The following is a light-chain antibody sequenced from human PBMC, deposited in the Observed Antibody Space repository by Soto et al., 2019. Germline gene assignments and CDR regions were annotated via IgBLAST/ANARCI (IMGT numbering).Light chain of an antibody. CDR2: LKSDGSL. J-gene: IGLJ2*01. V-gene: IGLV4-69*01. CDR1: SGHNSYA. CDR3: QTWGTGIHVV. Sequence: QSVLTQSPSASASLGASVKLTCTLTSGHNSYAIAWHQQRPGKGPRFLMKLKSDGSLTKGDGIPDRFSGSSSGAERYLTISSLQSEDEADYYCQTWGTGIHVVFGGGTKVTVL.